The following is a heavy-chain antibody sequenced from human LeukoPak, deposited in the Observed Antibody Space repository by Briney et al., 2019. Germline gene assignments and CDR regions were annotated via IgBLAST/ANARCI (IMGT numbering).Heavy chain of an antibody. CDR2: ISYDGSNK. CDR3: AKALAYYDFWSGYYEPPIFFAY. CDR1: GFTFSSYA. J-gene: IGHJ4*02. Sequence: GGSLRLSCAASGFTFSSYAMHWVRQAPGKGLEWVAVISYDGSNKYYADSVKGRFIISRDNSKNTLYLQMNSLRAEDTAVYYCAKALAYYDFWSGYYEPPIFFAYWGQGPLVTVSS. D-gene: IGHD3-3*01. V-gene: IGHV3-30*04.